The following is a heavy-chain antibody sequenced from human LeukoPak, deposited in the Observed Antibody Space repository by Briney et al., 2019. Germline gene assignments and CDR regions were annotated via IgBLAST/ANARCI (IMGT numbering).Heavy chain of an antibody. CDR3: ARVRSVNCSSTSCQTMYCFDY. V-gene: IGHV4-31*03. CDR2: IYYSGST. Sequence: SETLSLTCTVSGGSISSGGYYWSWIRQHPGKGLEWIGYIYYSGSTYYNPSLKSRVTISVDTSKNQFSLKLSSVTAADTAVYYCARVRSVNCSSTSCQTMYCFDYWGQGTLVTVSS. J-gene: IGHJ4*02. CDR1: GGSISSGGYY. D-gene: IGHD2-2*01.